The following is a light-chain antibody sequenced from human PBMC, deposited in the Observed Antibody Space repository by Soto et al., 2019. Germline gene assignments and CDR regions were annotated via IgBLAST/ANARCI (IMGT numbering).Light chain of an antibody. Sequence: IVMTPTSASLAGIPGQPASISRKSSQRPLHSDGRTYLYWYLQKPGQPPQLLINELSNRFSGLPDRFSGSGSGTDFTLKISRVEAEDGGVFYCMQTIHLPITFGQGTRLEIK. J-gene: IGKJ5*01. CDR1: QRPLHSDGRTY. CDR2: ELS. V-gene: IGKV2D-29*01. CDR3: MQTIHLPIT.